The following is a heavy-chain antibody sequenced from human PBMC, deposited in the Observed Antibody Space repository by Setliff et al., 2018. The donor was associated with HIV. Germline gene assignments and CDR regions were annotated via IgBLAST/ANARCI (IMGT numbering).Heavy chain of an antibody. D-gene: IGHD3-10*01. CDR1: GFTFSRYS. V-gene: IGHV3-23*01. Sequence: HPGGSLRLSCAASGFTFSRYSMTWVRQAPGKGLEWVSEINTSGGNTYYADSVKGRFTISRDNSKNTLFLQMSSLRAEDTAIYYCARGSYGSFDYWGLGTLVTVSS. CDR2: INTSGGNT. CDR3: ARGSYGSFDY. J-gene: IGHJ4*02.